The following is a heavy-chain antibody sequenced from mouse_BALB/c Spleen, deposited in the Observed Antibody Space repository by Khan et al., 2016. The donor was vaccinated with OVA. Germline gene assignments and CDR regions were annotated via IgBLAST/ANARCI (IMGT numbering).Heavy chain of an antibody. V-gene: IGHV1S132*01. D-gene: IGHD2-1*01. CDR3: ARGYFGNYEFAY. Sequence: QVQLKQSGAELVKPGASVKLSCKPSGYTFTSYWIQWVKQRPGQGLGWIGQIFPGTGTTYYNENFKGKATLTIDTSSTTAYMQLRSLSSEDSAVYFFARGYFGNYEFAYWGQGTLVTVSA. CDR2: IFPGTGTT. CDR1: GYTFTSYW. J-gene: IGHJ3*01.